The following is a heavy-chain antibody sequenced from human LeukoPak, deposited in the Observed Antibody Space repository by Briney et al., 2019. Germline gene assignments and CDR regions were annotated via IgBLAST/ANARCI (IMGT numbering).Heavy chain of an antibody. J-gene: IGHJ6*03. CDR2: INPNSGGT. CDR1: GYTFTGYY. D-gene: IGHD3-10*01. V-gene: IGHV1-2*06. CDR3: AREGRGWFGELSPSYYYYYMDV. Sequence: EASVKVSCKASGYTFTGYYMHWVRQAPGQGLEWMGRINPNSGGTNYAQKFQGRVTMTRDTSISTAYMELSRLRSDDTAVYYCAREGRGWFGELSPSYYYYYMDVWGKGTTVTVSS.